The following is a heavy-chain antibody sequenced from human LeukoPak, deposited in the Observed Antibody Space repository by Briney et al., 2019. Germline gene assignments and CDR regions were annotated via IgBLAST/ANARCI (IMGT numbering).Heavy chain of an antibody. J-gene: IGHJ4*02. CDR2: INHGGST. Sequence: SETLSLTCAVYGGSFSGYYWSWIRQPPGKGLEWIGEINHGGSTKYNPSLKNRVTISVDTSKNQFSLKLNSVTAADTAVYYCAIAAAGSEYYFDYWGQGTLVTVSS. CDR1: GGSFSGYY. D-gene: IGHD6-13*01. V-gene: IGHV4-34*01. CDR3: AIAAAGSEYYFDY.